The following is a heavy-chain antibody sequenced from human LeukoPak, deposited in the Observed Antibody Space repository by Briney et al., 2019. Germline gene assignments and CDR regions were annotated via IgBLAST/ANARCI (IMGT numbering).Heavy chain of an antibody. J-gene: IGHJ4*02. CDR3: ARAYNSGLDY. V-gene: IGHV3-74*01. D-gene: IGHD3-22*01. CDR2: INTDGSTT. Sequence: PGGSLRLSCAASGFFTFNNYWMHWVRQPPGKGLVWVSRINTDGSTTNCADSVKGRFTISRDNAKNILYLQMNSLRVEDTAVYYCARAYNSGLDYWGQGTLVTVSS. CDR1: GFFTFNNYW.